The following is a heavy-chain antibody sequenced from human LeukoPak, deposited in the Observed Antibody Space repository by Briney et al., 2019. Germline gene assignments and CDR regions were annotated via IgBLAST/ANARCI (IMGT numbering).Heavy chain of an antibody. V-gene: IGHV3-30-3*01. CDR2: ISYDGSNK. Sequence: GGSLRLSCAASGFTFSSYAMHWVRQAPGKGLEWVAVISYDGSNKYYADSVKGRFTISRDNSKNTLYLQMNSLRSDDTAVYYCATQDGDYWGQGTLVTVSS. CDR3: ATQDGDY. D-gene: IGHD2-15*01. J-gene: IGHJ4*02. CDR1: GFTFSSYA.